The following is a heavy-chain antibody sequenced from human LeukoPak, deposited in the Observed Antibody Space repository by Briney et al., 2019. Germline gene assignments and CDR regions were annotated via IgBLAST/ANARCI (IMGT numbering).Heavy chain of an antibody. V-gene: IGHV4-34*01. J-gene: IGHJ6*02. D-gene: IGHD6-19*01. CDR1: GGSFSGYY. CDR3: ARAHSSGRYYYYGMDV. CDR2: INHSGST. Sequence: SETLSLTCAVYGGSFSGYYWSWIRQPPGKGLEWIGEINHSGSTNYNPSLKSRVTISVDTSKNQFSLKLSSVTAADTAVYYCARAHSSGRYYYYGMDVWGQGTTVTVSS.